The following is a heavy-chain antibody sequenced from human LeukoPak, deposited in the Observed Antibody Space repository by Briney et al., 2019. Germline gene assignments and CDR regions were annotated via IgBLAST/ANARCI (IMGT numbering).Heavy chain of an antibody. CDR1: GFTVRSDF. J-gene: IGHJ4*02. CDR2: IHGGGET. D-gene: IGHD3/OR15-3a*01. CDR3: SNRGL. V-gene: IGHV3-53*01. Sequence: PGGSLRLSCAASGFTVRSDFIQWVRRTPGKGLEWLSQIHGGGETHYADSVRGRFTISRDDSQNMLFLQMNSLRAEDTAVYYCSNRGLWGQGTLVTVSS.